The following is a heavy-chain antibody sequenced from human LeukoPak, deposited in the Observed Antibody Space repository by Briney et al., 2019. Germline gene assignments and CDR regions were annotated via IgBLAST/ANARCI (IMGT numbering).Heavy chain of an antibody. V-gene: IGHV3-74*01. J-gene: IGHJ6*02. Sequence: PGGSLRLSCAASGFTSSNYWMHWVRQAPGKGLVWVSRVNSDGSNTYYADSVKGRFTISRDNAKNTLYLQMNSLRAEDTAVYYCATPRGDYYYGMDVWGLGTTVTVSS. D-gene: IGHD3-10*01. CDR1: GFTSSNYW. CDR3: ATPRGDYYYGMDV. CDR2: VNSDGSNT.